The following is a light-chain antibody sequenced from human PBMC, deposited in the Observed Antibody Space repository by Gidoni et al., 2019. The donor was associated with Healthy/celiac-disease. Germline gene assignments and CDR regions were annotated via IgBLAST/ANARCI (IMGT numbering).Light chain of an antibody. Sequence: DIQWTQSPSFLSASVGDRVNITCRASQGISSYLAWYQQKPGKAPKLLIYAASTLQSGVPSRFSGSGSGTEFTLTISNLQPEDFATYYCQQLNSYPRTFGGGTKVEIK. J-gene: IGKJ4*01. V-gene: IGKV1-9*01. CDR3: QQLNSYPRT. CDR1: QGISSY. CDR2: AAS.